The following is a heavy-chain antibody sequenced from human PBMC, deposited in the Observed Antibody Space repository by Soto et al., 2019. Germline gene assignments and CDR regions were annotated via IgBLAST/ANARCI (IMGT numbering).Heavy chain of an antibody. V-gene: IGHV3-30*18. CDR3: AKLSERSMITFGGGIAY. J-gene: IGHJ4*02. D-gene: IGHD3-16*02. CDR1: GFTFNSYG. CDR2: ISFDGNIQ. Sequence: GGSLRLSCAASGFTFNSYGMHWVRQAPGKGLEWVAAISFDGNIQYYGDSVKGRFTISRDNSKNTLNLQMDSLRTEDTAGYYCAKLSERSMITFGGGIAYWGQGT.